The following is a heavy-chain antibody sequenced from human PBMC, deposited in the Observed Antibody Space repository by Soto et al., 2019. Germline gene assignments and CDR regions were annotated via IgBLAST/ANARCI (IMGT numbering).Heavy chain of an antibody. CDR1: GFTFSANA. J-gene: IGHJ4*02. CDR3: GRDKIKGAPDYLDS. Sequence: QEQLVESGGDVVQPGRSLTLSCAASGFTFSANAMHWVRQAPGKGLEWVAVIAYDGTIKIYRDSVKGRFTISRDDSKSTLYLQMNSLRPEDTAVYYCGRDKIKGAPDYLDSWGQGTLVTVSS. V-gene: IGHV3-30-3*01. CDR2: IAYDGTIK. D-gene: IGHD1-26*01.